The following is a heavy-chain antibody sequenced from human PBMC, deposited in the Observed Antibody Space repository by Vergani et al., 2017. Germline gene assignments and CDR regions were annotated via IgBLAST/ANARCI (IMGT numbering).Heavy chain of an antibody. CDR2: LSASDRRT. D-gene: IGHD6-19*01. CDR1: SFSVSSHY. CDR3: AKVGRSEVAGTFGAFDI. Sequence: LVESGGGLVQPGGSLRLSCAASSFSVSSHYMTWVRQAPGNGLEWVSTLSASDRRTHYADSVKGRFTISRDNSKNTLFLHMNSLRPEDTAVYYCAKVGRSEVAGTFGAFDIWGQGTMVTVSS. J-gene: IGHJ3*02. V-gene: IGHV3-23*04.